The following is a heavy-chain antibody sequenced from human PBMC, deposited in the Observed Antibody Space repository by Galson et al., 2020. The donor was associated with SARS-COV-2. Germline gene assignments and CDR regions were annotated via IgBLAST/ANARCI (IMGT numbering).Heavy chain of an antibody. J-gene: IGHJ5*02. D-gene: IGHD3-10*01. V-gene: IGHV1-2*02. CDR3: AYGSKTGTWYNWFDP. CDR1: GYTFSGYF. CDR2: INPIDGST. Sequence: ASVKVSCKASGYTFSGYFLHWLRQPPGQGLEWMGWINPIDGSTRYSQLFQGRVTLAGDTSISTVYMELRRLTSDDTAMYYCAYGSKTGTWYNWFDPWGQGTLVTVSS.